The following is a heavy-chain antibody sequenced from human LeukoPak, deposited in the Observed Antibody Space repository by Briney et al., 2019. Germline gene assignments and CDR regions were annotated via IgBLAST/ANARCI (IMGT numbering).Heavy chain of an antibody. J-gene: IGHJ4*02. CDR3: ARDSVVNLDY. CDR2: ISSSGSTI. V-gene: IGHV3-48*03. CDR1: GFTFSSYE. Sequence: GGSLRLSCAASGFTFSSYEMNWFRQAPGKGLEWVSYISSSGSTIYYADSVKGRFTISRDNAKNSLYLQMNSLRAEDTAVYYCARDSVVNLDYWGQGTLVTVSS. D-gene: IGHD4-23*01.